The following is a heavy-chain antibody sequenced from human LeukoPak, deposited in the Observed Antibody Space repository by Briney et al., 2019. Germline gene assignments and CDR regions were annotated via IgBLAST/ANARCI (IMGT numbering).Heavy chain of an antibody. Sequence: PSETLSLTCTVSGGSISSSSYYWGWIRQPPGKGLEWIGSIYYSGSTYYNPSLKSRVTISVDTSKNQFSLKLSSVTAADTAVYYCARPRGIAAAGTGPWFDPWGQGTLVTVSS. V-gene: IGHV4-39*07. CDR2: IYYSGST. J-gene: IGHJ5*02. CDR3: ARPRGIAAAGTGPWFDP. CDR1: GGSISSSSYY. D-gene: IGHD6-13*01.